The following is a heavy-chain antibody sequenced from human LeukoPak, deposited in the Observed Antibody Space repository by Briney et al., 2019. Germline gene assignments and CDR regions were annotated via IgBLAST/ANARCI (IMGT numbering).Heavy chain of an antibody. D-gene: IGHD3-16*01. CDR2: IRGSGGST. CDR3: AKDQGYGGGTHFDY. V-gene: IGHV3-23*01. J-gene: IGHJ4*02. CDR1: GFTFSNYA. Sequence: PGGSLRLSCAASGFTFSNYAMSWVRQAPGKGLEWVSAIRGSGGSTYYADSVKGRFTISRDNSKNTLSLQMNSLRAEDTAVYYCAKDQGYGGGTHFDYWGQGTLVTVSS.